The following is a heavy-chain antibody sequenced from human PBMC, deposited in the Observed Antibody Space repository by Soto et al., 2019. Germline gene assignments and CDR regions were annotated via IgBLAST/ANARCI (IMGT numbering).Heavy chain of an antibody. CDR3: VRDRDWAFDI. D-gene: IGHD3-9*01. CDR2: SGTSRKYI. Sequence: EVHLVESGGGLVQPGGSLRLSCAASGYTFSEYSMNWVRQAPGKGLEGVSYSGTSRKYIFYADSVRGRFTISRDDAKSSLYLQLNSLRDEDTAVYYCVRDRDWAFDIWGQGTMVTVPS. V-gene: IGHV3-48*02. J-gene: IGHJ3*02. CDR1: GYTFSEYS.